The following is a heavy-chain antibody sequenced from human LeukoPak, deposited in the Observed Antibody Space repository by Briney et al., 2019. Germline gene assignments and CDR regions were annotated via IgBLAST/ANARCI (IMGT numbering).Heavy chain of an antibody. V-gene: IGHV3-23*01. J-gene: IGHJ3*01. CDR3: TVSGIASDAFDV. CDR1: GGSISSYY. Sequence: PSETLSLTCTVSGGSISSYYWSWVRQAPGKGLQWVSTISVSGDSTYYADSVKGRFTISRDSSKSTLYLQMNSLKTEDTAVFYCTVSGIASDAFDVWGQGTMVTVSS. CDR2: ISVSGDST. D-gene: IGHD2-21*01.